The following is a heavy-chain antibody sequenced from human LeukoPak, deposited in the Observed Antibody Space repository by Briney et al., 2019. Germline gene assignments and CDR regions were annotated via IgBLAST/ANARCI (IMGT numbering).Heavy chain of an antibody. D-gene: IGHD2-21*02. V-gene: IGHV5-51*01. Sequence: GESLKISCKGSGYSFTSYWIGWVRQMPGKGLEWMGIIYPGDSDTRYSPSFQGQVTISADKSISTAYLQWSSLKASDTAMYYCARSLRPYCGGDCYSGSLDYWGQGTLVTVSS. CDR1: GYSFTSYW. CDR3: ARSLRPYCGGDCYSGSLDY. CDR2: IYPGDSDT. J-gene: IGHJ4*02.